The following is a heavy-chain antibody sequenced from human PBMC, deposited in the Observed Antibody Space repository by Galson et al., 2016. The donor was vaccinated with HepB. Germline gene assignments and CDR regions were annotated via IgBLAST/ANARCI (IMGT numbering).Heavy chain of an antibody. Sequence: SLRLSCAASGFTFNNYGMTWVRQAPGKGLEVVSSISRSGDSTDYADSVKGRFIISRDNTKNTLSLQTNSLRAEDTAVYYCVQRSTAPAVWGKGTTVTVSS. CDR2: ISRSGDST. V-gene: IGHV3-23*01. CDR1: GFTFNNYG. D-gene: IGHD2-2*01. J-gene: IGHJ6*04. CDR3: VQRSTAPAV.